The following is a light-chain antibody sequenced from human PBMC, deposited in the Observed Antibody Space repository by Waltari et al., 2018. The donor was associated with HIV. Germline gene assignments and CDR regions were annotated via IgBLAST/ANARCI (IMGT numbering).Light chain of an antibody. V-gene: IGLV3-1*01. J-gene: IGLJ2*01. CDR1: KLGDNY. CDR2: QDS. Sequence: SYDLTQPPSVSVSPGQTARIPSSGDKLGDNYSCWYQQKPGQSPVLVIFQDSKRPSGIPERFSGSNSGNTATLTISGTQAMDEADYYCQAWDSSTVVFGGGTKLTVL. CDR3: QAWDSSTVV.